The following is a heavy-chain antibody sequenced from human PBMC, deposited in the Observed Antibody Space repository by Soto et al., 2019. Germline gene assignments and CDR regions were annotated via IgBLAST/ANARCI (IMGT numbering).Heavy chain of an antibody. CDR3: AGDPDSHYNDSHASSYP. V-gene: IGHV1-69*08. CDR1: GGTFSTYT. CDR2: IIPITGLI. J-gene: IGHJ5*02. D-gene: IGHD3-22*01. Sequence: QVQLVQSGAEVKKPGSSVKVSCKASGGTFSTYTITWVRQAPGQGLEWMGRIIPITGLINYAQKFQGRVTIPAEKFTGTAYMALTRLRSDDTAVYYCAGDPDSHYNDSHASSYPWGQGTLVTVSA.